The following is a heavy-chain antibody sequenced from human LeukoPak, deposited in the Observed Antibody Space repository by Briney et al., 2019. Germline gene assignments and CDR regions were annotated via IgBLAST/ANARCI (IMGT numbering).Heavy chain of an antibody. D-gene: IGHD6-13*01. Sequence: SETLSLTCTVSGGSISSYYWSWIRQPPGKGLEWIGYIYSSGSTNYNPSLKSRVTISVDPSKNQFSLKLSSVTAADTAVYYCARQTYSSSWYFDYWGQGTLVTVSS. J-gene: IGHJ4*02. V-gene: IGHV4-59*08. CDR3: ARQTYSSSWYFDY. CDR1: GGSISSYY. CDR2: IYSSGST.